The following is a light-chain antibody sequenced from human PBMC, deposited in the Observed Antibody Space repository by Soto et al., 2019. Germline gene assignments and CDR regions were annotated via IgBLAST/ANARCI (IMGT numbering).Light chain of an antibody. CDR3: QHYKSYPWT. Sequence: DIQMTQSPSTLSASVGDRVTITCRASQSIDSWLAWYQQKPGKAPKLLMYKASSLESGVPSRFSGSGSETEFTLTISSLQPDDFATYYCQHYKSYPWTFGQGTKVVIK. CDR2: KAS. CDR1: QSIDSW. J-gene: IGKJ1*01. V-gene: IGKV1-5*03.